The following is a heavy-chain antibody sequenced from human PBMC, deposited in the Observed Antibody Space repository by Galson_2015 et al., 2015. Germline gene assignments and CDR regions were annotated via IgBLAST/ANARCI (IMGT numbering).Heavy chain of an antibody. D-gene: IGHD5-18*01. V-gene: IGHV3-74*01. J-gene: IGHJ6*02. CDR3: ARASDTAMAYYYYYGMDV. CDR2: INSDGSST. CDR1: GFTFSSYW. Sequence: SLRLSCAASGFTFSSYWMHWVRQAPGKGLVWVSRINSDGSSTSYAASVKGRFTTSRDNAKNTLYLQMNSLRAEDTAVYYCARASDTAMAYYYYYGMDVWGQGTTVTVSS.